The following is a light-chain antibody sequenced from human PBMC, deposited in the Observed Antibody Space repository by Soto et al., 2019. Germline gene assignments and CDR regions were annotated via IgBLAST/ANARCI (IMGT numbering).Light chain of an antibody. V-gene: IGLV4-69*01. CDR1: SGHNSYA. J-gene: IGLJ3*02. Sequence: QSVLTQPPSASASLGASVKLTCTLSSGHNSYAIAWHQQQPEKGPRYLMKLNNDGSHSKGDGIPDRFSGSSSGAERYLTISSLQSEDEDDYYCQTWSTDIRVFGGGTKLTVL. CDR2: LNNDGSH. CDR3: QTWSTDIRV.